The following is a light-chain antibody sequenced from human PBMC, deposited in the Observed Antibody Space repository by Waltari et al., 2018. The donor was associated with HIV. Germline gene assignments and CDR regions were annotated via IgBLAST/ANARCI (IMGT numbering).Light chain of an antibody. J-gene: IGLJ2*01. Sequence: QSALTQPASVSGSPGQSITISCTGTSSDIGSFNRVSWYKQHPGKVPKLIIYEVSNRASGISDRFSGSKSGNTASLTISGLQADDEALFYCSSYASTSTPVLFGGGTQLTVL. V-gene: IGLV2-14*02. CDR3: SSYASTSTPVL. CDR1: SSDIGSFNR. CDR2: EVS.